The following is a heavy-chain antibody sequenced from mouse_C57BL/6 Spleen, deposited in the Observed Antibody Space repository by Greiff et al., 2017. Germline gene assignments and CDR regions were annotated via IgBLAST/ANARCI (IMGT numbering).Heavy chain of an antibody. Sequence: QVQLQQSGAELAKPGASVKLSCKASGYTFTSYWMHWVKQRPGKGLEWIGYINPSSGYTKYNQKFKDKATVTADKSSSTAYMQLSSLTYADSAGYYCAGDGYTLYAMDYWGQGTPVTVSS. V-gene: IGHV1-7*01. CDR2: INPSSGYT. CDR3: AGDGYTLYAMDY. J-gene: IGHJ4*01. D-gene: IGHD2-3*01. CDR1: GYTFTSYW.